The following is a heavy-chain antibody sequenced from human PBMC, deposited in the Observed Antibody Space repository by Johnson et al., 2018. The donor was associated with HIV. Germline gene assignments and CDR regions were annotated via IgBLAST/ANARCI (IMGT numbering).Heavy chain of an antibody. CDR2: IYGGGST. CDR3: ARGEGYEYDAFDI. V-gene: IGHV3-53*01. D-gene: IGHD5-12*01. CDR1: GFIVSSNY. J-gene: IGHJ3*02. Sequence: VQLVESGGGFFQPGGSLRLSCAASGFIVSSNYMGWVRQAPGKGLEWVAVIYGGGSTYYADSVKGRFTISRDNAKNSLYLQMNSLRAEDTALYYRARGEGYEYDAFDIWGQGTMVTVSS.